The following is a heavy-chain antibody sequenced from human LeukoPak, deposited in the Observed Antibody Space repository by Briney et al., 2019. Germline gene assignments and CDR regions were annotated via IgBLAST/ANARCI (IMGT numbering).Heavy chain of an antibody. CDR2: IWYDGSNK. Sequence: GGSLRLSCAASGFTFSSYGTQWVRQAPGRGREWGAVIWYDGSNKYYADSVKGRFTISRDTSKHTLYLQMKSVRAEDPAVYYCARDQVDFGGSSWYLDHYMDVWGKGTTVTVSS. CDR3: ARDQVDFGGSSWYLDHYMDV. CDR1: GFTFSSYG. J-gene: IGHJ6*03. D-gene: IGHD6-13*01. V-gene: IGHV3-33*01.